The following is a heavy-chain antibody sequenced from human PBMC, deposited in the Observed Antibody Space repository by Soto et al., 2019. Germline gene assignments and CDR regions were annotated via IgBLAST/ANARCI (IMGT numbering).Heavy chain of an antibody. CDR3: ARGDSSGYDY. V-gene: IGHV4-34*01. Sequence: SETLSLTCAVYGGSFSGYYWSWIRQPPGKGLEWIGEINHSGSTNYNPSLKSRVTISVDTSKNQFSLKLSSVTAADTAVYYCARGDSSGYDYWGQGTLVTVSS. CDR1: GGSFSGYY. D-gene: IGHD3-22*01. J-gene: IGHJ4*02. CDR2: INHSGST.